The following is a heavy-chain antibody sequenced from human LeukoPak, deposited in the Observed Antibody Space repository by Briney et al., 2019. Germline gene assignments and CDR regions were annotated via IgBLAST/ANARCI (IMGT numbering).Heavy chain of an antibody. CDR1: GGSFSGYY. CDR3: ARRNLGWYFFDY. Sequence: SETLSLTCAVYGGSFSGYYWSWTRQPPGKGLEWIGSISQSGSTYYNPSLKSGVTMSVDTSKNQFSLKLSSVTAADTAVYYCARRNLGWYFFDYWGQGTLVTVSS. J-gene: IGHJ4*02. CDR2: ISQSGST. D-gene: IGHD6-19*01. V-gene: IGHV4-34*01.